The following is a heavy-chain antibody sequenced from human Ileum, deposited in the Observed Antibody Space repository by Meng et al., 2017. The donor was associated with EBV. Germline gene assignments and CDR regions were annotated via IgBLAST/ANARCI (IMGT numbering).Heavy chain of an antibody. CDR3: ARGYSSGWYYFDY. D-gene: IGHD6-19*01. V-gene: IGHV4-39*01. CDR2: IYYSGTT. Sequence: LELQESGPALVPPSGTLSLSCTFSGVSIDRSSYNCGWIRQSPGKGLEWMGNIYYSGTTYYNPSLKSRDTISVDTSKNQFSLKLSSVTAADTAVYYCARGYSSGWYYFDYWGQGTLVTVSS. CDR1: GVSIDRSSYN. J-gene: IGHJ4*02.